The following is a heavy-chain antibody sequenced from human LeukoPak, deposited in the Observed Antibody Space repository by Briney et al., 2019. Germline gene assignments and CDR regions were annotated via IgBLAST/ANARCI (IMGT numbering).Heavy chain of an antibody. J-gene: IGHJ4*02. CDR2: IYISGAI. CDR3: ASGGVGARPD. D-gene: IGHD1-26*01. Sequence: SQTLSLTCTVSGGYINSGNYYWNWIRQPAGKGLEWTGRIYISGAINYNPSLKSRVTISVDTSKKQFSLKLTSVTAADTAVYYCASGGVGARPDWGQGTLVIVSS. CDR1: GGYINSGNYY. V-gene: IGHV4-61*02.